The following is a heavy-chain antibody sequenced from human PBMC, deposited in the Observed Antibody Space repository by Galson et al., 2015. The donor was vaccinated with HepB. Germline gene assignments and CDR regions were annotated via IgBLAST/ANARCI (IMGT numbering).Heavy chain of an antibody. D-gene: IGHD2-21*02. V-gene: IGHV3-11*01. J-gene: IGHJ4*02. CDR3: VPLGGDPPEYYFDY. CDR1: GFTFSDYY. Sequence: SLRLSCAASGFTFSDYYMSWIRQAPGKGLEWVSYISSSGSTIYYADSVKGRFTISRDNAKNSLYLQMNSLRAEDTAVYYCVPLGGDPPEYYFDYWGQGTLVTVSS. CDR2: ISSSGSTI.